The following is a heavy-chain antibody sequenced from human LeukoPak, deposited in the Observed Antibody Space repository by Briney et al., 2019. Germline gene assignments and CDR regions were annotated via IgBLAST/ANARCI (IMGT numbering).Heavy chain of an antibody. J-gene: IGHJ6*04. CDR2: IYHSGST. Sequence: SQTLSLTCAVSGGFISSGGYSWSWIRQPPGQGLEWIGYIYHSGSTYYNPSLKSRVTISVDRSKNQFSLKLGSVTAADTAVYYCASRFWGMIVVVITTLLWGKGTTVTVSS. CDR3: ASRFWGMIVVVITTLL. D-gene: IGHD3-22*01. V-gene: IGHV4-30-2*01. CDR1: GGFISSGGYS.